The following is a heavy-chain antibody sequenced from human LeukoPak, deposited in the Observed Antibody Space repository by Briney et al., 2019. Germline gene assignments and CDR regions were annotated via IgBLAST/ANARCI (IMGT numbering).Heavy chain of an antibody. CDR3: ARAGGGYSYGAIDY. CDR1: GYTFTGYY. D-gene: IGHD5-18*01. V-gene: IGHV1-2*04. CDR2: INPNSGGT. Sequence: ASVKVSCKASGYTFTGYYMHWVRQAPGQGLEWMGWINPNSGGTNYAQKFQGWVTMTRDTSISTAYMELGRLRSDDTAVYYCARAGGGYSYGAIDYWGQGTLVTVSS. J-gene: IGHJ4*02.